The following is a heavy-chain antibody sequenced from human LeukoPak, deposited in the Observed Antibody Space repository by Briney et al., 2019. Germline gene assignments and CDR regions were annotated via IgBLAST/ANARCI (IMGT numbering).Heavy chain of an antibody. V-gene: IGHV3-30*18. CDR2: ITYDDFYK. CDR3: AKDRISMVRSSDIDN. J-gene: IGHJ4*02. CDR1: GFTFRSYC. D-gene: IGHD3-10*01. Sequence: GGSLRLSCAASGFTFRSYCMHWVRQAPGKGLEWVALITYDDFYKYYGDSVKGRFTIPRDNSKNTLYLQMNSRRPEDTAVYYCAKDRISMVRSSDIDNWGQGTLVTVSS.